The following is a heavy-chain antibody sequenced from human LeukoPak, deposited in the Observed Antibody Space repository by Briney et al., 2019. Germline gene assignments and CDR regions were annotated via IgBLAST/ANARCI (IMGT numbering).Heavy chain of an antibody. Sequence: GGSLRLSCAASGFTFSSYTMNWVRQAPGKGLEWVSSISSSSSYIYYADSLKGRFTISRDNAKNSLYLQMNSLRAEDTAVYYCARVRGSGHDAFDIWGQGTMVTVSS. V-gene: IGHV3-21*01. CDR3: ARVRGSGHDAFDI. CDR1: GFTFSSYT. CDR2: ISSSSSYI. J-gene: IGHJ3*02. D-gene: IGHD2-15*01.